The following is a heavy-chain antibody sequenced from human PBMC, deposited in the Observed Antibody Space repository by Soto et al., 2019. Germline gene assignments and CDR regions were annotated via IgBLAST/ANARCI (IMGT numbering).Heavy chain of an antibody. CDR2: IKSKTDGGTT. V-gene: IGHV3-15*07. J-gene: IGHJ6*02. Sequence: GGSLRLSCAVSGFTFNNAWMNWVRQAPGKGLEWVGRIKSKTDGGTTDYAAPVKGRFTISRDDSKNTLYLQMNSLKTEDTAVYYCATVNLLRFLEWNYYGMDVWGQGTTVTVSS. D-gene: IGHD3-3*01. CDR1: GFTFNNAW. CDR3: ATVNLLRFLEWNYYGMDV.